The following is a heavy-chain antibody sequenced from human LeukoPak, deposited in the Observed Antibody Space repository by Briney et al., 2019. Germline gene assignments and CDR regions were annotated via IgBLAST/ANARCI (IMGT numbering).Heavy chain of an antibody. CDR3: ARAASHFEY. CDR1: GFTFSSYG. V-gene: IGHV3-48*04. Sequence: GGSLRLSCAASGFTFSSYGMNWVRQAPGKGLEWVSYIDSSSSTIYYADSVKGRFTISRDNAKNSLYLQMNSLRAEDTALYYCARAASHFEYWGQGTLVTVSS. J-gene: IGHJ4*02. D-gene: IGHD6-25*01. CDR2: IDSSSSTI.